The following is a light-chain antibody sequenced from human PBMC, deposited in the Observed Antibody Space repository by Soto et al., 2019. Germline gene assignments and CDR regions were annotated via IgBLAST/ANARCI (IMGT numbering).Light chain of an antibody. CDR2: SSH. Sequence: QSVLTQPPSASGTPGQRVTISCSGSSPNIGVYHVHWYQQLPGAAPKVLIHSSHQRPSGVPDRFSGSKSGTSASLAISGLQSEDEADYYCAAWDDSLNGVVFGGGTQLTVL. CDR3: AAWDDSLNGVV. J-gene: IGLJ2*01. CDR1: SPNIGVYH. V-gene: IGLV1-44*01.